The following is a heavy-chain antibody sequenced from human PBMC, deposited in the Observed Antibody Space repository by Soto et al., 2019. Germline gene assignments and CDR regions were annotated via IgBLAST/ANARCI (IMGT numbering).Heavy chain of an antibody. CDR1: GGSFSGYY. V-gene: IGHV4-34*01. D-gene: IGHD1-26*01. J-gene: IGHJ5*02. Sequence: SETLSLTCAVYGGSFSGYYWSWIRQPPGKGLEWIGEINHSGSTNYNPSLKSRVTISVDTSKNQFSLKLSSVTAADTAVYYCARIPGAWFDPWGQGTLVPVSS. CDR2: INHSGST. CDR3: ARIPGAWFDP.